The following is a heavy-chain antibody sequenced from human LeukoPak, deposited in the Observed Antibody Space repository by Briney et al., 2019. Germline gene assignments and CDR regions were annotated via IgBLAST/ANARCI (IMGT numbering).Heavy chain of an antibody. CDR2: IRYDGSNK. V-gene: IGHV3-30*02. CDR3: AKGVTMIVVVTLIDY. Sequence: GGSLRLSCAASGFTFSSYGMHWVRQAPGKGLEWVAFIRYDGSNKYYADSVKGRFTISRDNSKNTLYLQMNSLRAEDTAVYYCAKGVTMIVVVTLIDYWGQGTLVTVSS. J-gene: IGHJ4*02. CDR1: GFTFSSYG. D-gene: IGHD3-22*01.